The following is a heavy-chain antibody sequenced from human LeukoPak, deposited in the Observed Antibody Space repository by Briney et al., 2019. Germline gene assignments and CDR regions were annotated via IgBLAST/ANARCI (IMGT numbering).Heavy chain of an antibody. V-gene: IGHV3-21*01. CDR2: ISSSSSYI. CDR1: GFTFSSYS. J-gene: IGHJ4*02. CDR3: ARGGVYGSGSFPFDY. D-gene: IGHD3-10*01. Sequence: GGSLRLSCAASGFTFSSYSMNWVRQAPGKGLELVSSISSSSSYIYYADSVKGRFTISRDNVKNSLYLQMNSLRAEDTAVYYCARGGVYGSGSFPFDYWGQGTLVTVSS.